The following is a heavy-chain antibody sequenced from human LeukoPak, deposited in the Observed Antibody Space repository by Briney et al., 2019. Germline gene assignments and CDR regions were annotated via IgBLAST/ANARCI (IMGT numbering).Heavy chain of an antibody. CDR3: ARALITTHWYFDL. J-gene: IGHJ2*01. V-gene: IGHV4-59*01. CDR1: GGSISSYY. D-gene: IGHD3-3*01. Sequence: PSETLSLTCTVSGGSISSYYWSWIRQPPGKGLEWIGYIYHSGSTNYNPSLKSRVTISVDTSKNQFSLKLSSVTAADTAVYYCARALITTHWYFDLWGRGTLVTVSS. CDR2: IYHSGST.